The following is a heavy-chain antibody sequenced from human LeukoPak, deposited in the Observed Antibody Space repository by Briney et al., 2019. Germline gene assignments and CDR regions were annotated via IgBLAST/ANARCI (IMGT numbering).Heavy chain of an antibody. CDR2: IYTGGST. Sequence: GGSLRLSCAASGFAVSSNYMSWVRQAPGEGLEWVSVIYTGGSTYYADSVKGRFTISRDNSKNTQYLQMNSLRVEDTAVYYCARDPLSHNSNWRPYYFDCWGQGTLVTVSS. CDR1: GFAVSSNY. CDR3: ARDPLSHNSNWRPYYFDC. D-gene: IGHD6-13*01. J-gene: IGHJ4*02. V-gene: IGHV3-66*01.